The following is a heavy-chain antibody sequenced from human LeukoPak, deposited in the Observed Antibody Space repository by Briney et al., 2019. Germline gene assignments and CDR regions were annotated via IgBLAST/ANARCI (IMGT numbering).Heavy chain of an antibody. CDR1: GFTFSSYN. CDR3: ARDSPQGWFGEVDY. J-gene: IGHJ4*02. Sequence: GGSLRLSCAASGFTFSSYNMNWVRQAPEKGLEWVSSISSSSYYIYYADSVKGRFTISRDNAKNSLYLQMNSLRAEDTAVYYCARDSPQGWFGEVDYWGQGTLVTVSS. V-gene: IGHV3-21*01. CDR2: ISSSSYYI. D-gene: IGHD3-10*01.